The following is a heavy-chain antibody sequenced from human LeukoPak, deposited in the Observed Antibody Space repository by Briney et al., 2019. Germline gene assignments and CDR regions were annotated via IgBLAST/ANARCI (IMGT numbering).Heavy chain of an antibody. D-gene: IGHD6-13*01. V-gene: IGHV1-8*01. J-gene: IGHJ4*02. CDR1: GYIFTSYD. CDR3: ARRGEAAGKGGRYFDQ. Sequence: GASVKVSCKASGYIFTSYDINWVRQATGQGLEWMGWMNPNSGDTGYAQTFLGRVTLTRDTSISTAYMELSSLRSEDTAVYYCARRGEAAGKGGRYFDQWGQGTLVTVSS. CDR2: MNPNSGDT.